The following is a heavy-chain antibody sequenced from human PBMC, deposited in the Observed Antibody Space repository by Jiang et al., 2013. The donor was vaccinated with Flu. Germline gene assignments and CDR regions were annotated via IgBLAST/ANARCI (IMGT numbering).Heavy chain of an antibody. J-gene: IGHJ3*02. CDR3: ARGLGDAFDI. Sequence: TSYWISWVRQMPGKGLEWMGRIDPSDSYTNYSPSFQGHVTISADKSISTAYLQWSSLKASDTAMYYCARGLGDAFDIWGQGTMVTVSS. D-gene: IGHD3-16*01. CDR2: IDPSDSYT. V-gene: IGHV5-10-1*01. CDR1: TSYW.